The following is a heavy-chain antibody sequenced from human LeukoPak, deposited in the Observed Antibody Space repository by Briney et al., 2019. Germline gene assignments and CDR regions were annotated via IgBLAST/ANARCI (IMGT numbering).Heavy chain of an antibody. Sequence: GGSLRLSCAASGFTFSNYGMHWVRQAPGKGLEWVSYISSSGSTIYYADSVKGRFTISRDNAKNSLYLQMNSLRAEDTAVYYCARDYGGSSPFDYWGQGTLVTVSS. CDR2: ISSSGSTI. CDR1: GFTFSNYG. CDR3: ARDYGGSSPFDY. D-gene: IGHD4-23*01. J-gene: IGHJ4*02. V-gene: IGHV3-48*01.